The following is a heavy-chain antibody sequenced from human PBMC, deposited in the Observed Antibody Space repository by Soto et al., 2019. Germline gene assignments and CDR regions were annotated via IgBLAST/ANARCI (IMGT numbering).Heavy chain of an antibody. J-gene: IGHJ6*02. V-gene: IGHV1-69*01. D-gene: IGHD6-6*01. Sequence: QVQLVQSGAEVKKPGSSVKVSCKASGGTFSSYAISWVRQAPGQGLEWMGGIIPIFGTANYAQKFQGRVTITADESTSTAYIERSSLRSEDTAVYYCAKDHYSSSPRHGMDVWGQGTTVTVSS. CDR3: AKDHYSSSPRHGMDV. CDR2: IIPIFGTA. CDR1: GGTFSSYA.